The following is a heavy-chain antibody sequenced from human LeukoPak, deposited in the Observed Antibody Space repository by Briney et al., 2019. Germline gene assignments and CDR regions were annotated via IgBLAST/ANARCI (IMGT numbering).Heavy chain of an antibody. V-gene: IGHV5-51*01. CDR2: IYPGDSDT. J-gene: IGHJ6*03. CDR1: GYSFTSYW. D-gene: IGHD6-19*01. CDR3: ARSSSGWSYYCYMDV. Sequence: GESLKISCKGSGYSFTSYWIGWVRQMPGKGLEWMGIIYPGDSDTRYSPSFQGQVTISADKSISTAYLQWSSLKASDTAMYYCARSSSGWSYYCYMDVWGKGTTVTISS.